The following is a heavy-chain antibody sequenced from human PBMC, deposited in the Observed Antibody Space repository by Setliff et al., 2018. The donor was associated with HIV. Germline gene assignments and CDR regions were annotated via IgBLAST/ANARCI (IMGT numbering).Heavy chain of an antibody. CDR3: ARECCKTTVTAFDY. V-gene: IGHV4-34*01. Sequence: SETLSLTCGVYGGSLSGYHWSWIRLPPGKGLEWIGEINYSGSTNYNPSLKSRVTISVDTSKNQFSLKLSSATAADTAVYYCARECCKTTVTAFDYWGQGTLVTV. D-gene: IGHD4-4*01. J-gene: IGHJ4*02. CDR1: GGSLSGYH. CDR2: INYSGST.